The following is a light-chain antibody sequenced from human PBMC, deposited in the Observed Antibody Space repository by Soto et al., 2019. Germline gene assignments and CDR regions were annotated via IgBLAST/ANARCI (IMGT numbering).Light chain of an antibody. CDR1: SSDVGAHNS. V-gene: IGLV2-23*01. CDR3: CSSAPESTYV. Sequence: QSVLAQPASVSASPGQSVTISCTGTSSDVGAHNSVSWYQQHPDKAPQLMIYKGTQRRSGVSNRFSGSTSGNAASLTISGLQAGDEADYFCCSSAPESTYVFGTGTKVTVL. J-gene: IGLJ1*01. CDR2: KGT.